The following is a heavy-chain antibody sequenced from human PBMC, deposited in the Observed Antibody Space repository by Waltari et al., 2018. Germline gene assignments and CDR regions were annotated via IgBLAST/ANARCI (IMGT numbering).Heavy chain of an antibody. J-gene: IGHJ6*02. CDR3: ARLAPKTYRSPVPGRDYYYGLDV. CDR2: INGDCSTS. CDR1: GFTYSNHW. V-gene: IGHV3-74*01. D-gene: IGHD6-13*01. Sequence: EEQLVESGGGLVQPGDSLRLSCAASGFTYSNHWMHWVRQAPGKGLVWVSRINGDCSTSNYADSVKGRFTIARDNTKKTLYLQMKRLRVEDTAVYYCARLAPKTYRSPVPGRDYYYGLDVWGQGTTVTVSS.